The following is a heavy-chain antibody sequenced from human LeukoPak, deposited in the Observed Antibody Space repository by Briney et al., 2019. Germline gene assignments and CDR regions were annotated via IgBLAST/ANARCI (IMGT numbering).Heavy chain of an antibody. D-gene: IGHD2-8*02. V-gene: IGHV4-34*01. CDR3: ARRAPRGYCTGGVCYFNWFDP. J-gene: IGHJ5*02. Sequence: PSETLSLTCAVYGGSFSGYYWSWIRQPPGKGLEWIGEINHSGSTNYNPSLKSRVTISVDTSKNQFSLKLSSVTAADTAVYYCARRAPRGYCTGGVCYFNWFDPWGQGTLVTVSS. CDR2: INHSGST. CDR1: GGSFSGYY.